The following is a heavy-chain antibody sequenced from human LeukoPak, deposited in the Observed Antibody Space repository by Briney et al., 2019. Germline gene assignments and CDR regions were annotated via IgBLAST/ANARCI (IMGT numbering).Heavy chain of an antibody. CDR2: ISGSGGST. D-gene: IGHD3-16*01. CDR3: ARGGSDYFDY. CDR1: GFTFSSYG. V-gene: IGHV3-23*01. J-gene: IGHJ4*02. Sequence: GGTLRLSCAASGFTFSSYGMSWVRQAPGKGLEWVSAISGSGGSTYYADSVKGRFTISRDNSKNTLYLQMNSLRAEDTAVYYCARGGSDYFDYWGQGTLVTVSS.